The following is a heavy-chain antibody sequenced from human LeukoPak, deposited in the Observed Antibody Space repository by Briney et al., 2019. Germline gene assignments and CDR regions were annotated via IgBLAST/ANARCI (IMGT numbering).Heavy chain of an antibody. CDR3: AVLRGWFDP. Sequence: SVKVSCKASGYTFTNYGINWVRQAPGQGLEWMGGIIPIFGTANYAQKFQGRVTITTDESTSTAYMELSSLRSEDTAVYYCAVLRGWFDPWGQGTLVTVSS. D-gene: IGHD5-24*01. CDR2: IIPIFGTA. V-gene: IGHV1-69*05. J-gene: IGHJ5*02. CDR1: GYTFTNYG.